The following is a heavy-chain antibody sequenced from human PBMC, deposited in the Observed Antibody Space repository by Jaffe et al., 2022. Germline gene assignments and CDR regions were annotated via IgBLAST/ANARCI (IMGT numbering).Heavy chain of an antibody. CDR3: VHRCSGYATYYFDY. CDR1: GFSLTTSGVG. J-gene: IGHJ4*02. V-gene: IGHV2-5*01. D-gene: IGHD5-12*01. Sequence: QITLEESGPTLVKPTQTLTLTCTFSGFSLTTSGVGVGWIRQPPGKALEWLALVYWSDDKTYSPSLKSRLTITKDTSKNQVVLTMTNMDPVDTATYYCVHRCSGYATYYFDYWGQGTLVTVSS. CDR2: VYWSDDK.